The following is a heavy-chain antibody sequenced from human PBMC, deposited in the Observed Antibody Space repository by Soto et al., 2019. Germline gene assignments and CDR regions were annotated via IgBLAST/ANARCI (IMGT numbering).Heavy chain of an antibody. V-gene: IGHV5-10-1*01. CDR1: GYTFSSYW. D-gene: IGHD5-18*01. CDR2: MDPSDSYI. J-gene: IGHJ4*02. Sequence: PGESLTISCKGYGYTFSSYWISWVRQMPGKRLEWMGRMDPSDSYINYSPSFEGHITISIDKSISTAYLQWSSLKASDTAMYYCTRHEHSYGYGDYWGQGTLVTVSS. CDR3: TRHEHSYGYGDY.